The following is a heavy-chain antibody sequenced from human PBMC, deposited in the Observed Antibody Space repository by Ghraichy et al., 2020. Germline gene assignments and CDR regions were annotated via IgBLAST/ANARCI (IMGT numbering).Heavy chain of an antibody. CDR1: GSSISSGFY. CDR3: IRGCYDGSCPASS. V-gene: IGHV4-38-2*02. Sequence: SETLSLTCTVSGSSISSGFYWGWIRQPPGKGLEWIGSIYHTGSTYYNPSLKSRVTISVDTSRNQFSLTLSPVTAADAAVYYCIRGCYDGSCPASSWGQGALVSVSS. D-gene: IGHD3-10*01. CDR2: IYHTGST. J-gene: IGHJ5*02.